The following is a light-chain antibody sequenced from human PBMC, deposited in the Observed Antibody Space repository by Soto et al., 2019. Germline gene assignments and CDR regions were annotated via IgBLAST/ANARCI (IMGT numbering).Light chain of an antibody. CDR2: HAS. V-gene: IGKV1-5*01. J-gene: IGKJ1*01. CDR3: LQYNSYPRT. CDR1: QSISNW. Sequence: DIQMTQSPSTLPASVGDRVTITCRASQSISNWLAWYQQKPGTAPKVLIYHASNLQSGVPSRFSGSGSGTDFSLTISSLQPEDFATYYCLQYNSYPRTFGQGTKVDIK.